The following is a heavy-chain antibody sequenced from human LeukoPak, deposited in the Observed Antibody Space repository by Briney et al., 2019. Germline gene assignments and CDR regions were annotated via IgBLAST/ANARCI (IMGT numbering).Heavy chain of an antibody. Sequence: SGTLSLTCAVSGGSISSSNWWSWVRQPPGKGLEWIGEIYHSGSTNYNPSLKSRVTISVDKSKNQFSLKLSSVTAADMAVYYCAVVTSGYSYGYYYYGMDVWGQGTTVTVSS. CDR3: AVVTSGYSYGYYYYGMDV. D-gene: IGHD5-18*01. CDR1: GGSISSSNW. CDR2: IYHSGST. J-gene: IGHJ6*02. V-gene: IGHV4-4*02.